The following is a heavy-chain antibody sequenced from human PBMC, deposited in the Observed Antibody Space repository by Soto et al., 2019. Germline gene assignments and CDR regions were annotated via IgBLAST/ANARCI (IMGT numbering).Heavy chain of an antibody. CDR2: IIPIFGTA. D-gene: IGHD2-21*01. J-gene: IGHJ6*02. CDR1: GGTFSSYA. Sequence: SVKVSCKASGGTFSSYAISWVRQAPGQGLEWMGGIIPIFGTANYAQKFQGRVTITADESTSTAYMELRSLRSDDTAVYYCARVTRRFIRGMDVWGQGTTVTVSS. V-gene: IGHV1-69*13. CDR3: ARVTRRFIRGMDV.